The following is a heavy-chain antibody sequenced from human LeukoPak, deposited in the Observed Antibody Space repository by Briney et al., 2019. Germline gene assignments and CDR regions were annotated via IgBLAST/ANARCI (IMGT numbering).Heavy chain of an antibody. Sequence: PGGSLRLSCAASGFTFSSYGMHWVRQAPGKGLEWVAFIRYDGSNKYYADSVKGRFTISRDNSKNTLYLQMNSLRAEDTAVYYCAKDRGCGDYPYYYYGMDVWGQGNTVTVSS. CDR1: GFTFSSYG. CDR2: IRYDGSNK. V-gene: IGHV3-30*02. CDR3: AKDRGCGDYPYYYYGMDV. D-gene: IGHD4-17*01. J-gene: IGHJ6*02.